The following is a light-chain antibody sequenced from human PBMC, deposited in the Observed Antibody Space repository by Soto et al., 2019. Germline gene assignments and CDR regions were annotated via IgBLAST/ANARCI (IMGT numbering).Light chain of an antibody. J-gene: IGLJ1*01. CDR1: SSDVGAYNY. CDR3: SSYTTGATSV. CDR2: EVS. V-gene: IGLV2-14*01. Sequence: QSVLTQPASVSGSPGQSITISCTGTSSDVGAYNYVSWYQQYPGKAPKLMIYEVSNGPSGDSNRFSGSKSGNTASLTISGLQAEDDADYYCSSYTTGATSVFGSGTKLTVL.